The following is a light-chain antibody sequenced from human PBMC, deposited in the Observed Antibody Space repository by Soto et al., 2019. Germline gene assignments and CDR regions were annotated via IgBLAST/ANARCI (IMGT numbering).Light chain of an antibody. V-gene: IGKV3-15*01. CDR1: ERLTGN. Sequence: TQSPATLSLSPGERATLSCRASERLTGNLAWYQHKPGQAPRLLIYEVSTRATYIPARFSGRGSRTEFTLTISSLQSEDSAVYFCQQYQDWPRTFGQGTKVDI. J-gene: IGKJ1*01. CDR2: EVS. CDR3: QQYQDWPRT.